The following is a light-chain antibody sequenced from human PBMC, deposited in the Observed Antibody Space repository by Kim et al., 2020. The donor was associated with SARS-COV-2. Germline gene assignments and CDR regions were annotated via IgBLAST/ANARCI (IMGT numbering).Light chain of an antibody. Sequence: EIVLTQSPATLSLSPGERATLSCRASQSIAGYLAWYQQKRGQAPRLLIYDASNRATGVPVRFSGSGSGTDFTLTINSLEPEDFAVYHCQQRSNWRLTIGQGKRLEIK. CDR1: QSIAGY. CDR3: QQRSNWRLT. CDR2: DAS. V-gene: IGKV3-11*01. J-gene: IGKJ5*01.